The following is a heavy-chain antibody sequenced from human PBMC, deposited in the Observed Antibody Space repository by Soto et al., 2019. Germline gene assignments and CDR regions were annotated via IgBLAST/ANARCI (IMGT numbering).Heavy chain of an antibody. D-gene: IGHD6-13*01. CDR2: IIPIFGTT. J-gene: IGHJ3*02. CDR3: ARDLYSSSWYVRAFDM. Sequence: SVKVSCKASGGTFSSYAISWVRQAPGQGLEWMGGIIPIFGTTSDAQKFQGRVTMTRDMSTSTVYMELSSLRSEDTAVYYCARDLYSSSWYVRAFDMWGQGTMVTVSS. V-gene: IGHV1-69*05. CDR1: GGTFSSYA.